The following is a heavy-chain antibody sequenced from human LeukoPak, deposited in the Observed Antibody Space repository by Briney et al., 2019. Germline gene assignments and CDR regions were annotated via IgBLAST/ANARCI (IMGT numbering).Heavy chain of an antibody. CDR2: IVVGIDNT. J-gene: IGHJ3*02. D-gene: IGHD5-24*01. V-gene: IGHV1-58*01. CDR1: GFTFTSSV. CDR3: AAELEMATNAFDI. Sequence: SVKVSCKASGFTFTSSVWHWVRQARGQRLEWIGWIVVGIDNTNYAQKFQERVTITRDKSTGTAYMELSSLRSEDTAVYYCAAELEMATNAFDIWGQGTMVTVSS.